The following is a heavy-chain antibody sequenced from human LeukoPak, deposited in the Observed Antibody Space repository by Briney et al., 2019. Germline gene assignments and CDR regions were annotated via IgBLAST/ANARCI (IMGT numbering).Heavy chain of an antibody. J-gene: IGHJ4*02. Sequence: SETLSLNCTVSGGSISSYYWSWIRQPPGKGLEWIGYIYYSGSTNYNPSLKSRVTISVDTSKNQFSLKLSSVTAADTAVYYCARDIAAAGTWGQGTLVTVSS. CDR2: IYYSGST. CDR3: ARDIAAAGT. D-gene: IGHD6-13*01. V-gene: IGHV4-59*01. CDR1: GGSISSYY.